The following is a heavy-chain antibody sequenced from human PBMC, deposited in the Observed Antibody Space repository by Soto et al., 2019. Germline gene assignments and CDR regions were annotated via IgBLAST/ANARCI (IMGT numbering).Heavy chain of an antibody. J-gene: IGHJ5*02. CDR2: IIPIFGTA. V-gene: IGHV1-69*13. Sequence: PVEVSCKASGGTFSSYAISWVRQAPGQGLEWMGGIIPIFGTANYAQKFQGRVTITADESTSTAYMELSSLRSEDTAVYYCARYCSSTSCYNWFDPWGQGTLVTVSS. CDR3: ARYCSSTSCYNWFDP. D-gene: IGHD2-2*01. CDR1: GGTFSSYA.